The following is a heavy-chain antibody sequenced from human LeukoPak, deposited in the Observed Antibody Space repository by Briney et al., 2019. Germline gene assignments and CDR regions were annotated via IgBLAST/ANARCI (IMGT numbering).Heavy chain of an antibody. CDR2: ISSCSSYI. J-gene: IGHJ4*02. CDR1: GFTFSSYS. Sequence: GGSLRLSCAASGFTFSSYSMNWVRQAPGKGLEWVSSISSCSSYIYYADSVKGRFTISRDNAKNSLYLQMNSLRAEDTAVYYCASEGECTTYYYDSSGYSIDWGQGTLVTVSS. D-gene: IGHD3-22*01. CDR3: ASEGECTTYYYDSSGYSID. V-gene: IGHV3-21*01.